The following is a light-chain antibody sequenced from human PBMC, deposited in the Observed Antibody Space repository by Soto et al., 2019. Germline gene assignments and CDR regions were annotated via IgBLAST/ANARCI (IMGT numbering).Light chain of an antibody. CDR2: AAS. CDR3: QQYNSYIFT. V-gene: IGKV1-16*01. CDR1: QSIANY. Sequence: DIQMTQSPSSLSSSLGDRVTITCRASQSIANYLNWYQQKPGKAPKLLIYAASSLESGVPSRFSGSGSGTEFTLTISSLKTDDFATYYCQQYNSYIFTFGPGTKVDIK. J-gene: IGKJ3*01.